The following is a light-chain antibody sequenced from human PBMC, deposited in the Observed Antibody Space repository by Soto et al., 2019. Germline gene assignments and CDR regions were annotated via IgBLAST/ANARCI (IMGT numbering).Light chain of an antibody. J-gene: IGKJ1*01. CDR3: QQCGSSGT. Sequence: EIVMTQSPATLSVSPGEGATLSCRASQSVSSKLAWYQQKPGQAPRLLIYGASTRATGIPARFSGSGSGTEFTLIISSLQSEDFAVYYCQQCGSSGTFGQGTKVDIK. V-gene: IGKV3-15*01. CDR2: GAS. CDR1: QSVSSK.